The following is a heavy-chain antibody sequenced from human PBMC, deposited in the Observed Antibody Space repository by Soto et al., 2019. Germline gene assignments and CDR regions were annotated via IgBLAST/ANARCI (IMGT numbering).Heavy chain of an antibody. V-gene: IGHV3-30-3*01. CDR1: GFTFSSYA. CDR3: ARDGCGY. Sequence: QVQLVESGGGVVQPGRSLRLSCAASGFTFSSYAMHWVRQAPGKGLGWVAVISYGGSNKYYADSVNGRVTISRDNSNNTLYLQMTSLRAEDTAVYYRARDGCGYWGQGTLVTVSS. CDR2: ISYGGSNK. D-gene: IGHD1-26*01. J-gene: IGHJ4*02.